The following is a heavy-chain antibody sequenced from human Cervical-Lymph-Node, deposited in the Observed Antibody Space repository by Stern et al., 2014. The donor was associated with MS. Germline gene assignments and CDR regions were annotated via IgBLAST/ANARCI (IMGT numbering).Heavy chain of an antibody. Sequence: ESGPTLVKPTQTVTLTCTLSGFSVTTAGVGVGWIRQPPGKALEWLALIYWAADKLYSPSLKNRLTITKDTSKNQVVLIMTDVDPVDTATYYCAHSRVKYCRGGTCYSSLFDYWGQGILVTVSS. CDR2: IYWAADK. CDR1: GFSVTTAGVG. D-gene: IGHD2-15*01. J-gene: IGHJ4*02. CDR3: AHSRVKYCRGGTCYSSLFDY. V-gene: IGHV2-5*02.